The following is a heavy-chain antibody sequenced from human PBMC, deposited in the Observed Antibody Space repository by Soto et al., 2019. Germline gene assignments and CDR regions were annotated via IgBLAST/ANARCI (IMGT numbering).Heavy chain of an antibody. V-gene: IGHV5-51*01. CDR1: GYFFSSQW. CDR2: IHPGDSDT. Sequence: GESLKISCKGSGYFFSSQWIAWVRLMPGKGLEWMGIIHPGDSDTRYSPSFQGQVTISVDGSINTAYLQSRSLEASDTAVYYCAGPGQNRDRPLGFWGQGTPVTVSS. CDR3: AGPGQNRDRPLGF. D-gene: IGHD7-27*01. J-gene: IGHJ4*02.